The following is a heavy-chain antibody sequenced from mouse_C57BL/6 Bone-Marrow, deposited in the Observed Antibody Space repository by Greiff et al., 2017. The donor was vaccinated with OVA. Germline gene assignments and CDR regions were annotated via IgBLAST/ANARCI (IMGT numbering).Heavy chain of an antibody. J-gene: IGHJ4*01. CDR3: TRYAMDY. CDR1: GYTFTDYE. V-gene: IGHV1-15*01. Sequence: QVTLKVSGAELVRPGASVTLSCKASGYTFTDYEMHWVKQTPVHGLEWIGAIDPETGGTAYNQKFKGKAILTADKSSSTAYMELRSLTSEDSAVYYCTRYAMDYWGQGTSVTVSS. CDR2: IDPETGGT.